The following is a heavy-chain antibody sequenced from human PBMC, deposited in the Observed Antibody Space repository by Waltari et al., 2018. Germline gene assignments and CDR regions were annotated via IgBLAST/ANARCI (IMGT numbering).Heavy chain of an antibody. D-gene: IGHD3-3*01. Sequence: QVQLVESGGGVVQPGRSLRLSCAASGFTFSSYGMHWVRQAPGKGLEWVAVISYDGSNKYYADSVKGRFTISRDNSKNTLYLQMSSLRAEDTAVYYCAKDRFLEWLSAGFDYWGQGTLVTVSS. CDR1: GFTFSSYG. V-gene: IGHV3-30*18. CDR2: ISYDGSNK. CDR3: AKDRFLEWLSAGFDY. J-gene: IGHJ4*02.